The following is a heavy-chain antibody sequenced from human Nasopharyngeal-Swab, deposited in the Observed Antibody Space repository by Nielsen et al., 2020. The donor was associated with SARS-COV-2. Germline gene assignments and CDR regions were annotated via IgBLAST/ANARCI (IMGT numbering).Heavy chain of an antibody. D-gene: IGHD5-18*01. CDR2: IYHSGST. V-gene: IGHV4-38-2*02. J-gene: IGHJ6*02. CDR1: GYSISSGYY. Sequence: SETLSLTCTVSGYSISSGYYWGWIRQPPGKGLEWIGSIYHSGSTYYNPSLKSRVTISVDTSKNQFSLKLSSVTAADTAVYYCARKEATAMEELYYYGMDVWGQGTTVTVSS. CDR3: ARKEATAMEELYYYGMDV.